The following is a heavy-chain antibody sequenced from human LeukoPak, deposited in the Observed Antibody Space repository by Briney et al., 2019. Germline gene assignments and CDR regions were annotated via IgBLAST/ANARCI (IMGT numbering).Heavy chain of an antibody. Sequence: GESLQISCKGSGYSFTSYWISWVRQMPGKGLEWMGKIDPSDSYTDYSPSFQGHVTISADKSISTAYLQWSSLKASDAAMYYCARRCGSGSYCDYWGQGTLVTVSS. CDR1: GYSFTSYW. D-gene: IGHD3-10*01. J-gene: IGHJ4*02. CDR3: ARRCGSGSYCDY. CDR2: IDPSDSYT. V-gene: IGHV5-10-1*01.